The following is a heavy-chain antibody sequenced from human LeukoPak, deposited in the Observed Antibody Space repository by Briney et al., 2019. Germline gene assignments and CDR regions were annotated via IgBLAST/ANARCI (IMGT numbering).Heavy chain of an antibody. CDR3: ARGVVAYSSSWYTRFDS. J-gene: IGHJ5*01. CDR2: IYTSGST. CDR1: GGSISSYY. Sequence: PSETLSLTCTVSGGSISSYYWSWIRQPPGKGLEWIGYIYTSGSTNYNPSLKSRITISVDTSKNQFSLKLSSVTAADTAVYYCARGVVAYSSSWYTRFDSWGQGTLVTVSS. V-gene: IGHV4-4*09. D-gene: IGHD6-13*01.